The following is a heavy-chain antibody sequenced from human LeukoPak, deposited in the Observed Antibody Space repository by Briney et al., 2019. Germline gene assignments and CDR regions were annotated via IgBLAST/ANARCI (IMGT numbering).Heavy chain of an antibody. CDR2: MNPNSGNT. V-gene: IGHV1-8*03. J-gene: IGHJ4*02. CDR1: GYTFTSYD. Sequence: EASVKVSCKGSGYTFTSYDINWVRQATGQGLEWMGWMNPNSGNTGYAQKFQGRVTITRNTSISTAYMELSSLRSEDTAVYYCARDPNEPSVGARSDWGQGALVTVSS. D-gene: IGHD1-26*01. CDR3: ARDPNEPSVGARSD.